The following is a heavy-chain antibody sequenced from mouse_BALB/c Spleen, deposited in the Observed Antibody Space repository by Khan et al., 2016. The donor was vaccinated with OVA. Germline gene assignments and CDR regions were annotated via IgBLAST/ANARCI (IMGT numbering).Heavy chain of an antibody. CDR2: ISYSGIT. V-gene: IGHV3-8*02. J-gene: IGHJ2*01. CDR3: AGTSYYGNYYFDY. D-gene: IGHD2-10*01. CDR1: GDSITSGF. Sequence: EVQLQESGPSLVKPSQTLSLTCSVTGDSITSGFWNWIRKFPGNKLEYMRYISYSGITYYNPSLKSRIPIVRNTSKKQHYLLLNSMTTEDSATYYCAGTSYYGNYYFDYWGQGTTLTVSS.